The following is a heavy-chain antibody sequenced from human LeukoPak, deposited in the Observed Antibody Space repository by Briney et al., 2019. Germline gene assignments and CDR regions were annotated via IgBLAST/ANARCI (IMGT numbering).Heavy chain of an antibody. CDR1: GFIFSSYA. CDR2: ISGSGGNT. J-gene: IGHJ4*02. V-gene: IGHV3-23*01. CDR3: AKRIQLWLYFDY. Sequence: PGGSLRLSCAASGFIFSSYAMSWVRQTPGKGLEWVSLISGSGGNTYYAGSVKGRFTISRDNSKNTLYLQMNSLRAEDTAVYYCAKRIQLWLYFDYWGQGILVTVSS. D-gene: IGHD5-18*01.